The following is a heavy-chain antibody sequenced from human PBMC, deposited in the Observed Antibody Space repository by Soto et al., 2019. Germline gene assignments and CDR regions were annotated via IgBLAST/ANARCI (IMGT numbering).Heavy chain of an antibody. CDR2: ISAYNGNT. Sequence: ASVTVSCTASGYTFTSYGISWVRQAPGQGLEWMGWISAYNGNTNYAQKLQGRVTMTTDTSTSTAYMELRSLRSDDTAVYYCARGPVPYSSSWYRFYFDYWGQGTLVTVSS. CDR1: GYTFTSYG. D-gene: IGHD6-13*01. V-gene: IGHV1-18*01. J-gene: IGHJ4*02. CDR3: ARGPVPYSSSWYRFYFDY.